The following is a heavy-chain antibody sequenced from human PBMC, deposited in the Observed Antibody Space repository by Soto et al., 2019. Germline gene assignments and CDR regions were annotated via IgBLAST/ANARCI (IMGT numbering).Heavy chain of an antibody. CDR2: IYPGDSDT. D-gene: IGHD3-3*01. CDR1: GYSFTSYW. V-gene: IGHV5-51*01. CDR3: ARSRRFYDFWSGYRAPGGFDP. J-gene: IGHJ5*02. Sequence: GESLKISCKGSGYSFTSYWIGWVRQMPGKGLEWMGIIYPGDSDTRYSPSFQGQVTITADKSISTAYLQWSSLKASDAAMYYCARSRRFYDFWSGYRAPGGFDPWGQGTLVTVSS.